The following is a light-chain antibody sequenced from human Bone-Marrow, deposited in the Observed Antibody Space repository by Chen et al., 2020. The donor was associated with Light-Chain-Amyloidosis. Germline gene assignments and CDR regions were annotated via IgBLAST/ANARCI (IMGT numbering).Light chain of an antibody. CDR2: GSS. CDR3: QQYGTSPLT. CDR1: QTISSNY. Sequence: EIVLTQSPGTLSLSPGEGANLSCRASQTISSNYVTWYQQKFGQAPRLLIYGSSSRATGIPDRFTGSGSGTDFTLTINRLEPEDVARYYCQQYGTSPLTFGGGTEVEIK. J-gene: IGKJ4*01. V-gene: IGKV3-20*01.